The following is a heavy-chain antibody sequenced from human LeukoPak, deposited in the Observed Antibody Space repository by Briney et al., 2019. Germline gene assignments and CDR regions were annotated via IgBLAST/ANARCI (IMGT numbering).Heavy chain of an antibody. CDR3: ARAPITRPFYFDY. CDR1: GFAIDEHG. V-gene: IGHV3-20*04. D-gene: IGHD2-2*01. J-gene: IGHJ4*02. CDR2: INWSGGST. Sequence: PGGSLRLSCTASGFAIDEHGMSWFLQVPGKGLEWVSGINWSGGSTGYADPLRGRFNISRDNAKNSLYLQMDCLRAEDTALYYCARAPITRPFYFDYWGQGTLVTVSS.